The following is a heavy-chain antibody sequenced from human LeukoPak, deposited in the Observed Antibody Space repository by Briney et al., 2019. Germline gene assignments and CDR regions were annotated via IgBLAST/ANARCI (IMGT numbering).Heavy chain of an antibody. Sequence: PSETLSLTCTVSGGSISSYYWSWIRQPPGKGLEWIGYIYYSGSTNYNPSLKSRVTISVDTSKNQFSLKLSSVTAADTAVYYCARKTVADSFDYWGQRTLVTVSS. D-gene: IGHD6-19*01. CDR3: ARKTVADSFDY. V-gene: IGHV4-59*01. CDR2: IYYSGST. CDR1: GGSISSYY. J-gene: IGHJ4*02.